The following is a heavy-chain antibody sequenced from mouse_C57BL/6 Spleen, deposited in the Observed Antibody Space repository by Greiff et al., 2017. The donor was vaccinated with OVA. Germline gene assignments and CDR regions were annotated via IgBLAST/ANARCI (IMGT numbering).Heavy chain of an antibody. CDR2: IYPGDGDT. V-gene: IGHV1-82*01. J-gene: IGHJ4*01. CDR1: GYAFSSSW. D-gene: IGHD2-4*01. Sequence: QVQLQQSGPELVKPGASVKISCKASGYAFSSSWLNWVKQRPGKGLEWLGRIYPGDGDTNYNGKFTGTATLTADKSSSTAYMQLSSLTSEDSAVYFWARHDYRRYAMDYWGQGTSVTVSS. CDR3: ARHDYRRYAMDY.